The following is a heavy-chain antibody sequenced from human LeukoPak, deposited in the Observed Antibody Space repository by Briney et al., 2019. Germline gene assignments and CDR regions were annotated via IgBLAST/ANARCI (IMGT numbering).Heavy chain of an antibody. D-gene: IGHD3-16*02. CDR1: GGSIDSTNW. CDR2: IHHDGRI. Sequence: SQTLSLTCDVSGGSIDSTNWWNWVRQPPGQGLEWIGEIHHDGRINYNPSLKSRVTLSVDKSKNQFSLRLNSVTAADTAMYYCARSHDHLWGNYPDYWGQGTLVTVSS. CDR3: ARSHDHLWGNYPDY. J-gene: IGHJ4*02. V-gene: IGHV4/OR15-8*01.